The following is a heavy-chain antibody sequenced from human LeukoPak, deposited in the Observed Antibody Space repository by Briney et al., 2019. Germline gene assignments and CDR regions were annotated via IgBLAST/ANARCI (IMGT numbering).Heavy chain of an antibody. D-gene: IGHD3-22*01. V-gene: IGHV3-9*01. CDR3: ARDSSGYQ. Sequence: QPGGSLRLSCAASGFTFDDYAMHWVRQAPGKGLEWVSHISWNSGTIGYADSVKGRFTISRDNAKNSLYLEMNSLRVEDTAMYYCARDSSGYQWGQGTLVTVSS. J-gene: IGHJ4*02. CDR1: GFTFDDYA. CDR2: ISWNSGTI.